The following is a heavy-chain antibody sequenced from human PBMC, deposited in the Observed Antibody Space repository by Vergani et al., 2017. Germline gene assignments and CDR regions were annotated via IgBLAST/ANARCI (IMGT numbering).Heavy chain of an antibody. D-gene: IGHD3-22*01. CDR3: ARATDYNYYDSSGYSD. CDR1: GYTFTGYY. CDR2: INPNSGGT. V-gene: IGHV1-2*02. J-gene: IGHJ4*02. Sequence: QVQLVQSGAEVKKPGASVKVSCKASGYTFTGYYMHWVRQAPGQGLEWMGWINPNSGGTNYAQKFQGRVTMTRDTSISTAYMELSRLRSDDTAVYYCARATDYNYYDSSGYSDWGQGTLVTVSS.